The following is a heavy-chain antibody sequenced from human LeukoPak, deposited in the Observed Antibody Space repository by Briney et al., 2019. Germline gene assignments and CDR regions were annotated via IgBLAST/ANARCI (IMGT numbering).Heavy chain of an antibody. Sequence: GGSLRLSCAASGFTFSSYAMSWVRQAPGKGLEWVSAISGSGGSTYYSDSVKGRFTISTDNSNNTLYLQMNSLRDEDTAVYYCAKSSGSTSCYLTDVWGKGTTVTVSS. CDR2: ISGSGGST. J-gene: IGHJ6*04. CDR1: GFTFSSYA. CDR3: AKSSGSTSCYLTDV. V-gene: IGHV3-23*01. D-gene: IGHD2-2*01.